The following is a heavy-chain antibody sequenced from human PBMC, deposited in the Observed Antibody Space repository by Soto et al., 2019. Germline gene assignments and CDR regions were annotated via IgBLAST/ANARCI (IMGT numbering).Heavy chain of an antibody. CDR1: GDTFTSFH. J-gene: IGHJ6*02. CDR2: INPSGGST. V-gene: IGHV1-46*01. CDR3: ARSHAGRPLDV. Sequence: GASVKVSCKASGDTFTSFHIHWVRQAPGQGLEWMGVINPSGGSTSYAQKFQDRVTMTRDTSRITVYMELSSLRSEDTAVYYCARSHAGRPLDVWGQGTTVTVYS.